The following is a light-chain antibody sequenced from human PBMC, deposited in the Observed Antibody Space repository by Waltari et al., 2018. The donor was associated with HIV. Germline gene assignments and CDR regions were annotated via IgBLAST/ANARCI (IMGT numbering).Light chain of an antibody. CDR3: QQYGTLYT. CDR1: QRFSRSY. J-gene: IGKJ2*01. V-gene: IGKV3-20*01. CDR2: DAS. Sequence: EIVLTQSPGPLSLSPGERATISCRASQRFSRSYLAWYQQKPGQAPRLLIYDASSRATGIPDRFGGSGSGTDFTLTISRLEPEDSAVYYCQQYGTLYTFGQGTKLEIK.